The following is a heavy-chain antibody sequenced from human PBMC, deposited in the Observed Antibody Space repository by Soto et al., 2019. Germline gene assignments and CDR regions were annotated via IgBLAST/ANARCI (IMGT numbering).Heavy chain of an antibody. V-gene: IGHV1-69*12. D-gene: IGHD2-15*01. Sequence: QVQLVQSGAEGKKPGSSVKVSCKASGGTFSSYAISWVRQAPGQGLEWMGGIIPIFGTANYAQKFQGRVTITADESTSSAYMERSSPRSEDTAVYYCAREVVVAATGWFDPWGQGTLVTVSS. CDR2: IIPIFGTA. CDR1: GGTFSSYA. J-gene: IGHJ5*02. CDR3: AREVVVAATGWFDP.